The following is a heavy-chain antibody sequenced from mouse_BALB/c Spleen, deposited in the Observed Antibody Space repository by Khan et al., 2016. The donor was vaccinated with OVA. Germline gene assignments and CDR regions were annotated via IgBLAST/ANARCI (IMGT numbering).Heavy chain of an antibody. J-gene: IGHJ3*01. V-gene: IGHV1-4*01. CDR2: INPSNDYT. D-gene: IGHD3-2*01. CDR3: ARSGQLGLRGGFTY. CDR1: GYTFTTYT. Sequence: VQLQQSGAELARPGASVKMSCKTSGYTFTTYTLHWVKQRPGRSLEWIGYINPSNDYTNYNQKFKDKSTLTADKSSSTAYMKLSSLTSEDSAVYYCARSGQLGLRGGFTYGGQGTLVTVSA.